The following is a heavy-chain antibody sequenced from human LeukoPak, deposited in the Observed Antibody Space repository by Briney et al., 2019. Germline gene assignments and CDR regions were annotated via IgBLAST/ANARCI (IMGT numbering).Heavy chain of an antibody. CDR2: INHSGST. Sequence: AETLSLTCAVYGGSFSGYYWIWIRQPPGKGLEWIGEINHSGSTNYNPSLKSRVTISVDTSKNQFSLKLGSVTAADTAVYYCARRRLYYYGSGSSHAFDIWGQGTMVTVSS. D-gene: IGHD3-10*01. V-gene: IGHV4-34*01. J-gene: IGHJ3*02. CDR1: GGSFSGYY. CDR3: ARRRLYYYGSGSSHAFDI.